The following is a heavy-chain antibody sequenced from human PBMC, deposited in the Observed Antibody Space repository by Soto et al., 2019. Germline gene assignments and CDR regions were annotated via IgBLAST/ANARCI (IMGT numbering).Heavy chain of an antibody. CDR1: GCTFIRYA. D-gene: IGHD4-17*01. CDR2: ISGSGGST. J-gene: IGHJ1*01. Sequence: GGSLRLSCAASGCTFIRYAMSWVLQAPWKGLEWVSGISGSGGSTYYADSVKGRFTISRDNSKNTLYLQMNSLRAEDTAVYYCAKVGKLHTAPLEYLQHWGKGTLVTVSS. V-gene: IGHV3-23*01. CDR3: AKVGKLHTAPLEYLQH.